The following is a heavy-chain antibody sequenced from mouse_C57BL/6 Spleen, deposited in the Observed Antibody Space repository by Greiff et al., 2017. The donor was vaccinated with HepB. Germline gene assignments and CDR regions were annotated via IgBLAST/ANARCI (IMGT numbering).Heavy chain of an antibody. CDR3: APTTVDYAMDY. Sequence: QVQLQQSGPELVKPGASVKISCKASGYAFSSSWMNWVKQRPGKGLEWIGRIYPGDGDTNYNGKFKGKATLTADKSSSTAYMQLSSLTSEDSAVYFCAPTTVDYAMDYWGQGTSVTVSS. CDR1: GYAFSSSW. CDR2: IYPGDGDT. J-gene: IGHJ4*01. V-gene: IGHV1-82*01. D-gene: IGHD1-1*01.